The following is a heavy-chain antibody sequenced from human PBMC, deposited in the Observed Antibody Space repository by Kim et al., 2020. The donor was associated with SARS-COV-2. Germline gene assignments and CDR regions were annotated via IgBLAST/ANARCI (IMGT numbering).Heavy chain of an antibody. CDR1: VFTFSSYE. D-gene: IGHD1-20*01. V-gene: IGHV3-48*03. CDR3: ARDGYNWKTRVDYYGMDV. CDR2: ISSSGSTI. J-gene: IGHJ6*02. Sequence: GGSLRLSCAASVFTFSSYEMNWVRQAPGKGLEWVSYISSSGSTIYYADSVKGRFTISRDNAKNSLYLQMNSLRAEDTAVYYCARDGYNWKTRVDYYGMDVWGQGTTVTVSS.